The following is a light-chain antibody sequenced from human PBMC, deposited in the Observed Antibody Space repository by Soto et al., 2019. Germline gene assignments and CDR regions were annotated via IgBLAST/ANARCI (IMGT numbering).Light chain of an antibody. CDR1: SSNIGANYD. V-gene: IGLV2-14*01. Sequence: QSVLTQPTSVSGAPGQTVTISCTGSSSNIGANYDVSWYQQQPGKAPKLMIYEVDNRPSGVSIRFSGSKSGSTASLTISGLQAEDEADYYCKSYTVGSTYVFGTGTKVTV. J-gene: IGLJ1*01. CDR3: KSYTVGSTYV. CDR2: EVD.